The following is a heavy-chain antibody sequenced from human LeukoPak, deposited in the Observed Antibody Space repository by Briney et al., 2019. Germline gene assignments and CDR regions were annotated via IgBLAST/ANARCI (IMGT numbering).Heavy chain of an antibody. CDR3: ARDRITMIDGFDP. Sequence: PSETLSLTCTVSGGSISSYYWSWIRQPPGKGLGWIGYIYTSGSTNYNPSLKSRVTISVDTSKNQFSLKLSSVTAADTAVYYCARDRITMIDGFDPWGQGTLVTVSS. CDR1: GGSISSYY. V-gene: IGHV4-4*09. J-gene: IGHJ5*02. CDR2: IYTSGST. D-gene: IGHD3-22*01.